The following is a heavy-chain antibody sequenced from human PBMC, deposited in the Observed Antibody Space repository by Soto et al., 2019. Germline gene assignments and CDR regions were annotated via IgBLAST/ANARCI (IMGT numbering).Heavy chain of an antibody. CDR3: ARWEFPFDY. Sequence: GGSLRLSCAASGFTFSTYTMHWVRQAPGRGLEWVSSISGGGSTIYYADSVKGRFTISRDNARNSLYLQMNSLRDEDTALYYCARWEFPFDYWGQGTLVTVSS. CDR1: GFTFSTYT. D-gene: IGHD1-26*01. J-gene: IGHJ4*02. CDR2: ISGGGSTI. V-gene: IGHV3-48*02.